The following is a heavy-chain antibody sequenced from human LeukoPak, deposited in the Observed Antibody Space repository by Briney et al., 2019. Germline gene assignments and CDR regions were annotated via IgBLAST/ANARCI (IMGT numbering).Heavy chain of an antibody. V-gene: IGHV3-7*01. CDR2: IKQDGSEK. J-gene: IGHJ5*02. CDR3: ARDLVVVPAAIGGWFDP. Sequence: PGGSLRLSCAASGFTFSSYWMSWVRQAPGKGLEWVANIKQDGSEKYYVDSVKGRFTISRDNAKNSLYLQMNSLRAEDTAVYYCARDLVVVPAAIGGWFDPWGQGILVTVSS. CDR1: GFTFSSYW. D-gene: IGHD2-2*01.